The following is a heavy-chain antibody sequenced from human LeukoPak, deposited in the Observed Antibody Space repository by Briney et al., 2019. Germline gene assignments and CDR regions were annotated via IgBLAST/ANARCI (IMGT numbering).Heavy chain of an antibody. CDR1: KFTFNDYA. D-gene: IGHD3-22*01. V-gene: IGHV3-9*01. CDR2: ISWNSDSI. J-gene: IGHJ4*02. CDR3: TKDSDYDFRTYFDY. Sequence: GGSLRLSCAASKFTFNDYAMHWVRQAPGKGLEWVSGISWNSDSIGYADSVKGRFTISRDNAKNSLYLQMNSLRAEDTALYYCTKDSDYDFRTYFDYWGQGTLVTVSS.